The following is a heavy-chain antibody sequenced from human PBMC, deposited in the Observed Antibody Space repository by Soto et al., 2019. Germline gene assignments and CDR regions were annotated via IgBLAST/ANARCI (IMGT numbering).Heavy chain of an antibody. CDR2: ISYDGSNK. D-gene: IGHD4-17*01. Sequence: PGGSLRLSCAASGFTFSSYGMHWVRQAPGKGLEWVAVISYDGSNKYYADSVKGRFTISRDNSKNTLYLQMNSLRAEDTAVYYCARDPRSTVVIPGPADYWGQGTLVTVSS. V-gene: IGHV3-30*03. CDR3: ARDPRSTVVIPGPADY. CDR1: GFTFSSYG. J-gene: IGHJ4*02.